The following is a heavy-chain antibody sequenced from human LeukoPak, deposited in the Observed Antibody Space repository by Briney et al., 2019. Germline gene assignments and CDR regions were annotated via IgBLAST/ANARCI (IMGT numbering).Heavy chain of an antibody. Sequence: QPGGSLRLSCAASGFTFSSYAMSWVRQAPGKGLEWVSVIYSGGSTYYADSVKGRFTISRDNSKNTLYLQMNSLRAEDTAVYYCASNIVPIFGVVTTGDYWGQGTLVTVSS. J-gene: IGHJ4*02. V-gene: IGHV3-53*01. D-gene: IGHD3-3*01. CDR1: GFTFSSYA. CDR2: IYSGGST. CDR3: ASNIVPIFGVVTTGDY.